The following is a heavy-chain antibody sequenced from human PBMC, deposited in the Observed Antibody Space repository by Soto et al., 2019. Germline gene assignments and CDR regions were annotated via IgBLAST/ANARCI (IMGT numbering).Heavy chain of an antibody. V-gene: IGHV3-23*01. CDR1: GFTFSSYA. J-gene: IGHJ4*02. CDR2: IIGSGYST. Sequence: GGSLRLSCAASGFTFSSYAMTWVRQAPGKGLERVSTIIGSGYSTYYADSVKGRFTISRDNSENTLYLQMNSLRAEDTAVYYCANSRGFDFWGQGTLVTVSS. CDR3: ANSRGFDF.